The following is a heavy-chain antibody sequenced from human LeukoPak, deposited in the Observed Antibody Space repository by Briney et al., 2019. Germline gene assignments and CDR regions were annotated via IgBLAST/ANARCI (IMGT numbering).Heavy chain of an antibody. D-gene: IGHD4-17*01. CDR2: ISDTVRDT. CDR1: ASTFSTDG. CDR3: AKDNYGGIFAS. Sequence: GGSLRPSWAASASTFSTDGIGWARQAPGKGREWVSYISDTVRDTWYANSVKGRFIISRDNSRDTVYLQMSSLRPEDTALYFCAKDNYGGIFASWGQGTLVTVSS. J-gene: IGHJ4*02. V-gene: IGHV3-23*01.